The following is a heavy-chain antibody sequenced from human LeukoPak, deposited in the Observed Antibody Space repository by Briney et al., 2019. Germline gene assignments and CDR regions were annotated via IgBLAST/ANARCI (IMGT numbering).Heavy chain of an antibody. CDR1: GGTFSSYA. V-gene: IGHV1-69*05. CDR3: ASKADVLLESLGAFDI. CDR2: IIPIFGTA. D-gene: IGHD3-10*01. Sequence: ASVKVSCKASGGTFSSYAISWVRQAPGQGLEWMGGIIPIFGTANYAQKFQGRVTITTDESTSTAYVELSSLRSEDTAVYYCASKADVLLESLGAFDIWGQGTMVTVSS. J-gene: IGHJ3*02.